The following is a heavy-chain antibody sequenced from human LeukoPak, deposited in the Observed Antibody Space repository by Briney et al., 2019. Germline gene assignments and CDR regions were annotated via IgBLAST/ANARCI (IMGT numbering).Heavy chain of an antibody. CDR3: APALSLYDYTYFDY. J-gene: IGHJ4*02. CDR2: ISAYNGNT. Sequence: GASVKVSCKASGYTFTSYGISWVRQAPGQGLEWMGWISAYNGNTNYAQKLQGRVTMTTDTSTSTAYMELRSLRSDDTAVYYCAPALSLYDYTYFDYWGQGTLVTVSS. D-gene: IGHD5-12*01. V-gene: IGHV1-18*01. CDR1: GYTFTSYG.